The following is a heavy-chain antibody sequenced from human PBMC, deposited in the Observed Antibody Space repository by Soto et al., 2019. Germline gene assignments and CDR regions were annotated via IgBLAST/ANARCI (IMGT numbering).Heavy chain of an antibody. CDR2: MNPNSGGS. V-gene: IGHV1-2*02. J-gene: IGHJ3*01. CDR1: GYNFIAQN. Sequence: QVHLVQSGAEVKKPGASVKVSCMASGYNFIAQNIHWVRQAPGLGLEWMGKMNPNSGGSDYAQDFQGRVTVTRDTSISTVYMELTSLNSADTAGSSCARERHLYSPCDDFDLWGQGTMVIVSS. CDR3: ARERHLYSPCDDFDL. D-gene: IGHD2-8*01.